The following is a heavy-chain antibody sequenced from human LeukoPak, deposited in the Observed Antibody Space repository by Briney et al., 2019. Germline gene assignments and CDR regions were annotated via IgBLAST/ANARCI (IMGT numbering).Heavy chain of an antibody. V-gene: IGHV3-30*18. D-gene: IGHD1-26*01. J-gene: IGHJ4*02. CDR3: AKGGKWDVTPFDY. CDR1: GFTFSSYG. CDR2: ISYDGSNK. Sequence: GRSLRLSCAASGFTFSSYGMHWVRQAPGKGLEWVAVISYDGSNKYYADSVKGRFTISRDNSKNALYLQVNSLRAEDTAVYYCAKGGKWDVTPFDYWGQGTLVTVSS.